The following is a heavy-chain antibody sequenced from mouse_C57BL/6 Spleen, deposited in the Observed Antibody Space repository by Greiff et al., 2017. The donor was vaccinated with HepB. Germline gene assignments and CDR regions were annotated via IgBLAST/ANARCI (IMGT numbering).Heavy chain of an antibody. J-gene: IGHJ3*01. V-gene: IGHV5-17*01. D-gene: IGHD2-1*01. CDR1: GFTFSDYG. CDR3: ASSYGNFPWFAY. CDR2: ISSGSSTI. Sequence: EVMLVESGGGLVKPGGSLKLSCAASGFTFSDYGMHWVRQAPEKGLEWVAYISSGSSTIYYADTVKGRFTISRDNAKNTLFLQMTSLRSEDTAMYYCASSYGNFPWFAYWGQGTLVTVSA.